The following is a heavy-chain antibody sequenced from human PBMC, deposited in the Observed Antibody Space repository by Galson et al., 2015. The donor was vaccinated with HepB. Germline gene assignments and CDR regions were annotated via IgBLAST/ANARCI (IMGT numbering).Heavy chain of an antibody. CDR2: LSGSGGRT. J-gene: IGHJ4*02. D-gene: IGHD6-19*01. Sequence: SLRLSCAASGLTFSTNAMSWVRQAPGKGLEWVSALSGSGGRTYYVDSVKGRFTIPRDKSKNTLYLQMNSLSAEDTAVYYCAKSGGIAVAGGYFDYWGQGTLVTVSS. V-gene: IGHV3-23*01. CDR1: GLTFSTNA. CDR3: AKSGGIAVAGGYFDY.